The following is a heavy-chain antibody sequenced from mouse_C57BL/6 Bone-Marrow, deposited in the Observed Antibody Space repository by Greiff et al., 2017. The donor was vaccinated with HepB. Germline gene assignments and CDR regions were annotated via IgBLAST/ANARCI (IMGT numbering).Heavy chain of an antibody. CDR1: GFTFSDYG. Sequence: EVNVVESGGGLVKPGGSLKLSCAASGFTFSDYGMHWVRQAPEKGLEWVAYISSGSSTIYYADTVKGRFTISRDNAKNTLFLQMTSLRSEDTAMYYCATMVTGFFDYWGQGTTLTVSS. CDR2: ISSGSSTI. V-gene: IGHV5-17*01. CDR3: ATMVTGFFDY. J-gene: IGHJ2*01. D-gene: IGHD2-2*01.